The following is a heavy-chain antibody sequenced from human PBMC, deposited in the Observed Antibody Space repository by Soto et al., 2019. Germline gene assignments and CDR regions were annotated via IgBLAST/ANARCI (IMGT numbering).Heavy chain of an antibody. CDR2: INHSGST. CDR1: DGSMNSDSSY. Sequence: SETLSLTCRVSDGSMNSDSSYWGWIRQPPGKGLEWVGVINHSGSTYHNLSLKGRVTMSVDASRNQFSLKLTSMTAADTAVYYCARLGGYVSVGYYYLWDSWGQGTLVTVSS. CDR3: ARLGGYVSVGYYYLWDS. V-gene: IGHV4-39*01. J-gene: IGHJ4*02. D-gene: IGHD3-22*01.